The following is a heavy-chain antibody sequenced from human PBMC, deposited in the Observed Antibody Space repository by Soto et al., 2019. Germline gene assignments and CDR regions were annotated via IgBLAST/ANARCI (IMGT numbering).Heavy chain of an antibody. Sequence: GSLILSCAASLFTFYNYAMSGVRQAPGKGLEWVSTIDYDGFNKHYADSVKGRFTVSRDNSKDTVDLQMNSLRAEDTAVYYCVYWVSAHFDYWGQGTLVTVSS. CDR1: LFTFYNYA. CDR3: VYWVSAHFDY. V-gene: IGHV3-23*01. J-gene: IGHJ4*02. CDR2: IDYDGFNK. D-gene: IGHD2-8*01.